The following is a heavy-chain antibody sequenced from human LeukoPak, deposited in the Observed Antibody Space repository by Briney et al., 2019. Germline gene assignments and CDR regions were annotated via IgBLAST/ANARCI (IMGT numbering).Heavy chain of an antibody. CDR3: AKIATPLGTDVCFDP. CDR2: ISGSGGST. Sequence: GGSLRLSCAASGFTFSSYGMSWVRQAPGKGLEWVSAISGSGGSTYYADSVKGRFTISRDNSKNTLYLQMNSLGAEDTGVYYRAKIATPLGTDVCFDPWGQGTLVTVSS. D-gene: IGHD2-8*02. CDR1: GFTFSSYG. V-gene: IGHV3-23*01. J-gene: IGHJ5*02.